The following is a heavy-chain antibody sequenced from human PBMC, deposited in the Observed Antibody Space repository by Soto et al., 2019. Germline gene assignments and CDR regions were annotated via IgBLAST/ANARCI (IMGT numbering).Heavy chain of an antibody. Sequence: QVKLVQSGAEVKKPGASVKVSCKASGYTFKNYGIIWVRQAPGQGLEWMGWISGYNGNTKYAQKLQGRVTMTTDTSTRTGYMELRSLRSDDTAVYYCARPFYGDHGIVDYWGQGTLVTVSS. D-gene: IGHD4-17*01. J-gene: IGHJ4*02. V-gene: IGHV1-18*01. CDR3: ARPFYGDHGIVDY. CDR2: ISGYNGNT. CDR1: GYTFKNYG.